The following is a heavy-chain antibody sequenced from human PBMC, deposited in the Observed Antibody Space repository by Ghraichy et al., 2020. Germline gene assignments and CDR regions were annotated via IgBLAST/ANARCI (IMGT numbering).Heavy chain of an antibody. D-gene: IGHD2-15*01. CDR2: ISSSSSYI. J-gene: IGHJ4*02. V-gene: IGHV3-21*01. CDR3: ARDHGGSLPGY. CDR1: GFTFSSYS. Sequence: GGSLRLSCAASGFTFSSYSMNWVRQAPGKGLEWVSSISSSSSYIYYADSVKGRFTISRDNAKNSLYLQMNSLRAEDTAVYYCARDHGGSLPGYWGQGTLVTVSS.